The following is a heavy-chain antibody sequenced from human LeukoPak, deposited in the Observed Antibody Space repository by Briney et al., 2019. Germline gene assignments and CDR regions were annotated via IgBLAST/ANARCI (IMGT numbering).Heavy chain of an antibody. V-gene: IGHV3-48*01. D-gene: IGHD2-15*01. CDR2: ISSSNSTI. Sequence: GGSLRLSCAASGFTFSSYSMNWVRQAPGKGLEWVSYISSSNSTIYYADSVKGRFTISRDNAKNSLYLQVNSLRAEDTAVYYCATHCSSSSCPWGQGTLVTVAS. CDR1: GFTFSSYS. CDR3: ATHCSSSSCP. J-gene: IGHJ5*02.